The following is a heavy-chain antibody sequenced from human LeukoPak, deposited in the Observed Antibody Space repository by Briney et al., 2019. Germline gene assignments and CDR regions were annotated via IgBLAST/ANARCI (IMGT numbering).Heavy chain of an antibody. CDR2: MSPDSGYT. D-gene: IGHD5-12*01. CDR3: TTRGYIVATNYRKGGVDY. J-gene: IGHJ4*02. CDR1: GYTFTSYD. Sequence: GASVKVSCKASGYTFTSYDITWVRQATGQGLEWMGWMSPDSGYTGYAQTFQGRVTLTRNTSVSTAFMELSSLRSEDTAVYYCTTRGYIVATNYRKGGVDYWGQGTLVTVSS. V-gene: IGHV1-8*01.